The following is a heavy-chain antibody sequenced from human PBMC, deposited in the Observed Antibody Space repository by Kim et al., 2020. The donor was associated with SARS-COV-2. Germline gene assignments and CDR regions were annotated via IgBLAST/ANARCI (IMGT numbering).Heavy chain of an antibody. CDR2: ISYDGSNK. V-gene: IGHV3-30*04. CDR3: ARDSGGSYYLDY. Sequence: GGSLRLSCAASGFTFSSYAMHWVRQAPGKGLEWVAVISYDGSNKYYADSVKGRFTISRDNSKNTLYLQMNGLRAEDTAVYYCARDSGGSYYLDYWGQGTL. CDR1: GFTFSSYA. D-gene: IGHD1-26*01. J-gene: IGHJ4*02.